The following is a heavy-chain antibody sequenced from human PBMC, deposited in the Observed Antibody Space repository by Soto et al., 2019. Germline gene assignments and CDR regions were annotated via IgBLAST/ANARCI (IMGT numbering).Heavy chain of an antibody. CDR3: SKGFGSGGY. CDR2: ISTSGSTT. Sequence: EVQLLESGGGLVQPGGSLRLSCAASGFTFSSYAMSWVRQAPGKGLEWVSSISTSGSTTYYADSVKGRFTISRDNSKKTLFLQMHSLRAEDTAVYFCSKGFGSGGYWGQGTLVTLSS. CDR1: GFTFSSYA. V-gene: IGHV3-23*01. D-gene: IGHD3-10*01. J-gene: IGHJ4*02.